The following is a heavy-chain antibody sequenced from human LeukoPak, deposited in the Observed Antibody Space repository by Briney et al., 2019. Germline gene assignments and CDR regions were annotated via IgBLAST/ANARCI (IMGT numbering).Heavy chain of an antibody. CDR3: ARDGGGVLWFGSLDGMDV. V-gene: IGHV1-2*02. J-gene: IGHJ6*02. CDR2: INPNSGGT. CDR1: GYTFTGYY. D-gene: IGHD3-10*01. Sequence: GASVKVSCKASGYTFTGYYMHWVRQAPGQGLEWMGWINPNSGGTNYAQKFQGRVTMTRDTSISTAYMELSRLRSDDTAVYYCARDGGGVLWFGSLDGMDVWGQGTTVTVSS.